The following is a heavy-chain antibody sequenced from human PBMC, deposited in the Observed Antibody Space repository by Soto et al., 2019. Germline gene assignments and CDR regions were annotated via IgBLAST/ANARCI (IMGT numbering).Heavy chain of an antibody. D-gene: IGHD3-22*01. CDR1: GGSISRGGYY. V-gene: IGHV4-31*03. CDR2: IYYSGST. Sequence: QVQLQESGPGLVKPSQTLSLTCTVSGGSISRGGYYWSWIRQHPGKGPEWIGYIYYSGSTYYNPSLKSRVTISVYTSKNLSSMRLSSVTAADTAVYYCAREGIDYDSSGQYDDHYYYCMDVWGQGTTVTVSS. CDR3: AREGIDYDSSGQYDDHYYYCMDV. J-gene: IGHJ6*02.